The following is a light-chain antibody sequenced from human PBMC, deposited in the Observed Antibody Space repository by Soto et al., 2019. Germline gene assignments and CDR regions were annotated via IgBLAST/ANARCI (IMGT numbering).Light chain of an antibody. Sequence: EIVLTQTPLLSPVTLGQPASISCRSSRSLVASDGNAYLTWLHQRPGQPPRPLIYKVSQRLSGGPDRFSGSGAGTDFTLHISRVEAEDVGTHFCMQATQLRTFGQGTRLEIK. CDR3: MQATQLRT. CDR1: RSLVASDGNAY. J-gene: IGKJ5*01. CDR2: KVS. V-gene: IGKV2-24*01.